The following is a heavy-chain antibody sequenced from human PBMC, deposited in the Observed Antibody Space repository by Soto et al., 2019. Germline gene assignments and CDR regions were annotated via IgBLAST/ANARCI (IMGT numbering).Heavy chain of an antibody. D-gene: IGHD6-13*01. CDR2: SSNSGSIT. V-gene: IGHV3-11*01. CDR3: ARGIRYSSRTYDY. Sequence: QVQLVESGGGLVKPGGSLRLSCAASGFIFSDYYMSWIRQAPGKGLEWVAYSSNSGSITYYADSVKGRFTISRDNAKNSLYVQMDSLRGEDTAVYYGARGIRYSSRTYDYWGQGTLATVSS. J-gene: IGHJ4*02. CDR1: GFIFSDYY.